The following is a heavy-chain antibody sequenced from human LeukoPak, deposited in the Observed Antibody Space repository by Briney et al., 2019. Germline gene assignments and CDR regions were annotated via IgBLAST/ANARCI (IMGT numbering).Heavy chain of an antibody. CDR3: ASPSYYNGSGSYSGAFDI. J-gene: IGHJ3*02. CDR1: GYSFISHW. CDR2: IHPGDSQT. Sequence: SGESLQISCKGSGYSFISHWVGWVRQMPGKGLQWMGIIHPGDSQTKYSPSFQGQVTMSADKSISAAYLQWNSLKASDTAMYYCASPSYYNGSGSYSGAFDIWGQGTMVTVSS. D-gene: IGHD3-10*01. V-gene: IGHV5-51*01.